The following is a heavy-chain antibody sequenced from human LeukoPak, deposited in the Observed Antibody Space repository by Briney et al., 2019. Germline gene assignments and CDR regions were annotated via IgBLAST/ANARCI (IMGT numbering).Heavy chain of an antibody. V-gene: IGHV3-48*04. Sequence: TGGSLRLSCAASGFSFSTYSMNWVRQAPGKGLEWVSHISSSSSTIYYADSVKGRFTISRDNAKNSLYLQMNSLRAEDTAVYYCARGVGNFRYFFDYWGQGTLVTVSS. CDR1: GFSFSTYS. J-gene: IGHJ4*02. CDR2: ISSSSSTI. D-gene: IGHD2/OR15-2a*01. CDR3: ARGVGNFRYFFDY.